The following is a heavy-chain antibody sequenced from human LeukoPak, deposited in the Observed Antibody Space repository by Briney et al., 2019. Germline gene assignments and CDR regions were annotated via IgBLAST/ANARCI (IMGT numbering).Heavy chain of an antibody. V-gene: IGHV4-59*01. CDR3: ARDSDVGNFDY. CDR2: IYYSGST. CDR1: GGSISSYY. J-gene: IGHJ4*01. Sequence: SETLSLTCTVSGGSISSYYWSWIRQPPGKGLEWIGYIYYSGSTNYNPSLKSRVTISVDTSKNLFSLKRSSVTAADTAVYYCARDSDVGNFDYWGQGTLVTVSS.